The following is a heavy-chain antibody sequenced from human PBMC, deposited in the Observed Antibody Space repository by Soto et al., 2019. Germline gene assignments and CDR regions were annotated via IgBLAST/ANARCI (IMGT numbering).Heavy chain of an antibody. V-gene: IGHV4-34*01. J-gene: IGHJ6*03. CDR3: ARAARAYYYGSGYYYYMDV. CDR2: INHSGST. D-gene: IGHD3-10*01. Sequence: SETLSLTCAVYGGSFSGYYWSWIRQPPGKGLEWIGEINHSGSTNYNPSLKSRVTISVDTSKNQFSLKLSSVTAADTAVYYCARAARAYYYGSGYYYYMDVWGKGTTVTVS. CDR1: GGSFSGYY.